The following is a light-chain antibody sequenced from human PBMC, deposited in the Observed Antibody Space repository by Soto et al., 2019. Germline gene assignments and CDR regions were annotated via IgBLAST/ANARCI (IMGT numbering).Light chain of an antibody. Sequence: EIVLTQSPGTLSLSPGERATLSCRASQSVSNNYLAWYQQKPGQAPSLLIYGASNRATGIPDRFSGSGSGTYFTLTISRLEPEDFAVYYCQQYGSSGTFGQGTKVEIK. CDR2: GAS. CDR3: QQYGSSGT. V-gene: IGKV3-20*01. J-gene: IGKJ1*01. CDR1: QSVSNNY.